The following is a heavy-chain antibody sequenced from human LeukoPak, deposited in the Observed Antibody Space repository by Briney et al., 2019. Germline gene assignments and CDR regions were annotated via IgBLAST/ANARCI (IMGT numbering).Heavy chain of an antibody. CDR2: IYTTGTT. CDR3: RQGYTASYYFVDY. V-gene: IGHV4-61*02. CDR1: GGSISSGSYY. Sequence: KPSETLSLTCTVSGGSISSGSYYWGWVRQPAGKGLEWIGRIYTTGTTNYSPSLKSRLTLSLDTSKNQFSLNLRSVTAADTAVYCGRQGYTASYYFVDYWSQGTLVTVSS. J-gene: IGHJ4*02. D-gene: IGHD1-26*01.